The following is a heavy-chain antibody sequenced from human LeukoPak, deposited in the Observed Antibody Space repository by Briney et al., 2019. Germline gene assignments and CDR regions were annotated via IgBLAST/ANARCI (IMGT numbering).Heavy chain of an antibody. CDR1: GFTFSRFG. D-gene: IGHD4-11*01. CDR2: ILYDGTNQ. V-gene: IGHV3-30*03. J-gene: IGHJ1*01. CDR3: VQVQF. Sequence: GRSLRLSCAASGFTFSRFGIHWVRQAPGKGLEWVALILYDGTNQYYVDSVKGRFTISRDNSKNTLYLQMNSLRVEDTATYYCVQVQFWGQGTLVTVSS.